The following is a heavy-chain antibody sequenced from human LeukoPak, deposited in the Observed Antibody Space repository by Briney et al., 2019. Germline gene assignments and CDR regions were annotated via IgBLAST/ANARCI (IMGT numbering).Heavy chain of an antibody. V-gene: IGHV1-18*01. CDR3: AREASSGIDAFDI. J-gene: IGHJ3*02. D-gene: IGHD6-19*01. CDR2: ISAYNGNT. CDR1: GYTFTSYG. Sequence: APVKVSCKASGYTFTSYGISWVRQAPGQGLEWMGWISAYNGNTNYAQNLQGRVTMTTDTSTSTAYMELRSLRSDDTAVYYCAREASSGIDAFDIWGQGTMVTVSS.